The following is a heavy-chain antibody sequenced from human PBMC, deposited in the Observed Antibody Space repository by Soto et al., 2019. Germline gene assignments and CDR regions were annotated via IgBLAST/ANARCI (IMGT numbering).Heavy chain of an antibody. V-gene: IGHV3-21*01. CDR1: GFTFSSYS. Sequence: GGSLRLSCAASGFTFSSYSMNWVRQAPGKGLEWVSSISSSSSYIYYADSVKGRFTISRDNAKNSLYLQMNSLRAEDTAVYYCARDRGYCSGGSCYSFSDYYYYMDVWGKGTTVTVSS. CDR2: ISSSSSYI. J-gene: IGHJ6*03. D-gene: IGHD2-15*01. CDR3: ARDRGYCSGGSCYSFSDYYYYMDV.